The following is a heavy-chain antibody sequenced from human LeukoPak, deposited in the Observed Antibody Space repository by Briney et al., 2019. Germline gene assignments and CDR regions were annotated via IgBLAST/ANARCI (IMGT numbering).Heavy chain of an antibody. CDR2: IKHDGSEE. CDR3: AREWDSGSSSIDY. Sequence: GGSPRLSCAASGFTFSNSWMTWVRLAPGKGLEWVANIKHDGSEESYVDSVKGRFTISRDNAKNSLYLQMNSLRAEDTAIYYCAREWDSGSSSIDYWGPGILVTVSS. J-gene: IGHJ4*02. V-gene: IGHV3-7*01. CDR1: GFTFSNSW. D-gene: IGHD5-12*01.